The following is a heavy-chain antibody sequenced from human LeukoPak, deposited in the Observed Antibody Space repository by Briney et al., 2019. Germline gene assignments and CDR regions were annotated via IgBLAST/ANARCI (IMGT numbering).Heavy chain of an antibody. V-gene: IGHV3-23*01. CDR3: AKLESPYNYYGMGV. CDR1: GFTFSSNA. Sequence: GGSLRLSCAAAGFTFSSNAMSWVRQPPGRGLEWVSGISGSGGSTYYADSVKGRFTISRDKSKNTLYLQMNSLRVEDTAVYYCAKLESPYNYYGMGVWGQGTTVTVS. D-gene: IGHD3-3*01. J-gene: IGHJ6*02. CDR2: ISGSGGST.